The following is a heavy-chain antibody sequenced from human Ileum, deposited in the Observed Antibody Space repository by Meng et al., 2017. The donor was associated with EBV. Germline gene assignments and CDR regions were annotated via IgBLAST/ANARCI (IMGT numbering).Heavy chain of an antibody. CDR3: AREARSSGYHPGIGP. D-gene: IGHD3-22*01. CDR2: INHSGST. V-gene: IGHV4-34*02. J-gene: IGHJ5*02. Sequence: VQLQQGGAGLFKPSETLSLTCAVYGGFFSGYYRSWIRQSPGKGLEWIGEINHSGSTNYNPSLKSRVTISVDTSKNQFSLKLTSVTAADTAVYYCAREARSSGYHPGIGPWGQGTLVTVSS. CDR1: GGFFSGYY.